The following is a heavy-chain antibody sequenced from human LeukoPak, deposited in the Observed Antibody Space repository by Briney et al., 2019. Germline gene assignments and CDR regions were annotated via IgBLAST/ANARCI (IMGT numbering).Heavy chain of an antibody. V-gene: IGHV5-51*01. D-gene: IGHD5-12*01. CDR2: IYPGDSGT. J-gene: IGHJ6*02. CDR3: ARSYSGNDPYYYYGMDV. CDR1: GYSFTYYW. Sequence: GESLKISCKGSGYSFTYYWIGWVRQLPGKGLEWMGIIYPGDSGTRYSPSFQGHVTISADKSISTAYLQWSSLKASDTAMYYCARSYSGNDPYYYYGMDVWGQGTTVTVSS.